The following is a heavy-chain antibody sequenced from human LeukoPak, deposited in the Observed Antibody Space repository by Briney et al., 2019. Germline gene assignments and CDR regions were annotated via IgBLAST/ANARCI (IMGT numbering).Heavy chain of an antibody. J-gene: IGHJ4*02. CDR2: ISAYNGNT. CDR3: ARDKGYNWNYVIDY. V-gene: IGHV1-18*01. D-gene: IGHD1-7*01. Sequence: ASVKVSCKASGYTFTSYGISWVRQAPGQGLEWMGWISAYNGNTNYAQKLQGRVTMTTDTSTSTAYMELRSLRSDDTAVYYRARDKGYNWNYVIDYWGQGTLVTVSS. CDR1: GYTFTSYG.